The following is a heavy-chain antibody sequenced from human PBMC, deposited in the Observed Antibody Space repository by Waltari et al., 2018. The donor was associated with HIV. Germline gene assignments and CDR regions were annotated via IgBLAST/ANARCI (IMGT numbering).Heavy chain of an antibody. D-gene: IGHD3-22*01. CDR2: ISDSDTYI. V-gene: IGHV3-21*01. Sequence: EVQLVESGVGLVKPGGSLSTSCEASGFSFSTLQMNWAPQGPGGGLEWVAAISDSDTYINYADSVKGRFTISRDNARNSLYLQMNSRRAEDTAVYYCARPTDNFYPDSSGLWYFDYWGQGTLVTVSS. CDR1: GFSFSTLQ. CDR3: ARPTDNFYPDSSGLWYFDY. J-gene: IGHJ4*02.